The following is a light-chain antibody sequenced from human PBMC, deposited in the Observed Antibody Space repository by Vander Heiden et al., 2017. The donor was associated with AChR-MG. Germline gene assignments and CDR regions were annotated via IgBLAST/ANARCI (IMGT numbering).Light chain of an antibody. CDR2: STN. Sequence: QTVVTQEPSLTVSPGGTVTLTCASSTGAVTTSYYPNWFQQKPGQAPRSLIYSTNNKQSWTPARFSGSLLGGKAALTLSGVQPEDEADYYCLLYYGGVQVFGGGTKLTGL. V-gene: IGLV7-43*01. CDR1: TGAVTTSYY. J-gene: IGLJ3*02. CDR3: LLYYGGVQV.